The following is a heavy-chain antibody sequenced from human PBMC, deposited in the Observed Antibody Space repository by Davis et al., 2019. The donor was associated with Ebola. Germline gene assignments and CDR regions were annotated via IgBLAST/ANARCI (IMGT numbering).Heavy chain of an antibody. V-gene: IGHV7-4-1*02. J-gene: IGHJ3*02. Sequence: ASVKVSCKASGYTFAKHGMNWVRQAPGQGLEWMGWINTNTGNPTYAQGFAGRFVFSLDTSVSTANLQISSLEAEDTAVYYCARSSMTQDAFDIWGPGTMVTVSS. CDR2: INTNTGNP. CDR1: GYTFAKHG. CDR3: ARSSMTQDAFDI. D-gene: IGHD2-2*01.